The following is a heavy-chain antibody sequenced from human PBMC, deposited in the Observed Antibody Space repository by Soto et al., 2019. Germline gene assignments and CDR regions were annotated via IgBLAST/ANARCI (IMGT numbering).Heavy chain of an antibody. CDR1: GGSISSYY. Sequence: SETLSLTCTVSGGSISSYYWSGIRQPPGKGLEWIGYIYYSGSTNYNPSLKSRVTISVDTSKNQFSLKLSSVTAADTAVYYCARADGKRYYYYGMDVWGQGTTVTAP. D-gene: IGHD2-15*01. V-gene: IGHV4-59*12. J-gene: IGHJ6*02. CDR3: ARADGKRYYYYGMDV. CDR2: IYYSGST.